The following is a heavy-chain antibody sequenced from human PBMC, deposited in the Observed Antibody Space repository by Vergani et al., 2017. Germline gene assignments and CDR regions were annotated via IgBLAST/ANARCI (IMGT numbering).Heavy chain of an antibody. CDR2: ISYDGSNK. V-gene: IGHV3-30-3*01. J-gene: IGHJ4*02. CDR3: AKAAVVPAAPLDY. CDR1: GFTFSSYA. D-gene: IGHD2-2*01. Sequence: QVQLVESGGGVVQPGRSLRLSCAASGFTFSSYAMHWVRQAPGKGLEWVAVISYDGSNKYYADSVKGRFTISRDKSKNTLYLQMNSLRAEDTAVYYCAKAAVVPAAPLDYWGQGTLVTVSS.